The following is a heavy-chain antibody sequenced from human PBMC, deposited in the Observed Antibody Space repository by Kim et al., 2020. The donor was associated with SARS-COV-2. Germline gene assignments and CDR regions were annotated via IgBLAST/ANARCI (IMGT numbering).Heavy chain of an antibody. Sequence: SRVTISVDTSKNQFSLKLSSVTAADTAVYYCARGRSPYYYDSSGYYLFDYWGQGTLVTVSS. V-gene: IGHV4-31*02. J-gene: IGHJ4*02. CDR3: ARGRSPYYYDSSGYYLFDY. D-gene: IGHD3-22*01.